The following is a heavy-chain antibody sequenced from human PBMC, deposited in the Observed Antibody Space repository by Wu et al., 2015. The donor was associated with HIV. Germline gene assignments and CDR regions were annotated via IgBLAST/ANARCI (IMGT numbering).Heavy chain of an antibody. J-gene: IGHJ1*01. D-gene: IGHD1-26*01. V-gene: IGHV1-2*02. CDR3: ARGPSSSRWQLNPYYCVRVGVLMTSAEMMEYFQY. CDR1: QYTFSDYY. Sequence: QVQLVQSGPEIKRPRTSVKVSCRSRQYTFSDYYIHWVRQAPGQGLEWMGWINPQTGDTNSAHSFVGRLTLTRDTSIATAYLELSWLTFEDTATIFCARGPSSSRWQLNPYYCVRVGVLMTSAEMMEYFQYWGQGTLVIVSS. CDR2: INPQTGDT.